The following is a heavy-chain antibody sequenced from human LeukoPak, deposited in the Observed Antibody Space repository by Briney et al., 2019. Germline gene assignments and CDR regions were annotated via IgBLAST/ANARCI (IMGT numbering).Heavy chain of an antibody. CDR1: GYTFTSYD. J-gene: IGHJ5*02. CDR2: MNPNSGNT. D-gene: IGHD2/OR15-2a*01. V-gene: IGHV1-8*01. CDR3: ASGSMATPYNWFDP. Sequence: GASVKVSCKASGYTFTSYDMNWVRQATGQGLEWMGWMNPNSGNTGYTQKFQGRVTMTRNTSISTAYMELSSLRSEDTAVYYCASGSMATPYNWFDPWGQGTLVIVSS.